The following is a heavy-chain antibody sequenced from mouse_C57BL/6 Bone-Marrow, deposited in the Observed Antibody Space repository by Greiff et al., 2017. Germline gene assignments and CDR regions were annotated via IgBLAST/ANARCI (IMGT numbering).Heavy chain of an antibody. CDR3: ARGEYYLYYFDC. Sequence: VQLQQPGAELVKPGASVKLSCKASGYTFTSYWMQWVKQRPGQGLEWIGEIDPSDSYTNYNQKFKGKATLTVDTSSSTAYMQLSSLTSEDSAVYYCARGEYYLYYFDCWGQGTTLTVSS. D-gene: IGHD5-5*01. V-gene: IGHV1-50*01. CDR2: IDPSDSYT. J-gene: IGHJ2*01. CDR1: GYTFTSYW.